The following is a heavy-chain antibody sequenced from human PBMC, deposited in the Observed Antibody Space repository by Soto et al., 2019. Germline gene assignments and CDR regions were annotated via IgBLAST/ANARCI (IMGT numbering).Heavy chain of an antibody. CDR3: ARGVGAYYFDY. Sequence: QVQLVQSGAEVKKPGSSVKVSCKASGGTFSTYAITWVRQAPGQGLEWLGGIIPIFGTTDYARKFQGRVTITAAESTSTVFIELSSLTSGDTAVYYCARGVGAYYFDYLGQGTLVTVSS. CDR2: IIPIFGTT. D-gene: IGHD1-26*01. V-gene: IGHV1-69*01. J-gene: IGHJ4*02. CDR1: GGTFSTYA.